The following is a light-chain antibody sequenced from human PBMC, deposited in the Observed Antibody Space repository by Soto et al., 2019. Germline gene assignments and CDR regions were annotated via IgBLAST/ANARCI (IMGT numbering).Light chain of an antibody. V-gene: IGKV3-11*01. CDR2: DAT. CDR1: QSVSKY. Sequence: IVLTQSPATLSLSPGERATLSCRASQSVSKYLAWFQQKPGQAPRLLIFDATNRATGIPARISGSGSGTDFTLTISSLEPEDFAVYYCQQRSSWPRTFGQGTKVDI. CDR3: QQRSSWPRT. J-gene: IGKJ1*01.